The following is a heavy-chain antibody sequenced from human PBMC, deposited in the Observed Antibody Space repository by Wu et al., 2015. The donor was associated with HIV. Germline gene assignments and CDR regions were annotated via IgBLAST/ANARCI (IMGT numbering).Heavy chain of an antibody. Sequence: QVQLVQSGADMKKPGASVRVSCKASGGTFDSFAVSWVRQVPGQGLQWLGGIIPMFKRPNYADGLEHRLTITVDESSASVYMELRGLRSGDTALYYCARNVPLLGQVWGQGTLITVSS. CDR2: IIPMFKRP. V-gene: IGHV1-69*01. D-gene: IGHD2-15*01. CDR3: ARNVPLLGQV. CDR1: GGTFDSFA. J-gene: IGHJ4*02.